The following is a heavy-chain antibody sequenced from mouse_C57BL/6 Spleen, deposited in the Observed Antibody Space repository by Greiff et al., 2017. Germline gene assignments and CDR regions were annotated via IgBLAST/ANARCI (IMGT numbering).Heavy chain of an antibody. CDR2: IHPRSGNT. J-gene: IGHJ1*03. V-gene: IGHV1-81*01. D-gene: IGHD1-1*01. CDR3: AISIWSGVVATSDTFDV. CDR1: GYTFTSCG. Sequence: VQLQQSGAELARPGASVKLSCKASGYTFTSCGISWVKQRTGQGLEWIGEIHPRSGNTYYNEKFKGKAPLTADKSSSTAYMELRSLTSEDSAVYVCAISIWSGVVATSDTFDVWGTGTTVTVSS.